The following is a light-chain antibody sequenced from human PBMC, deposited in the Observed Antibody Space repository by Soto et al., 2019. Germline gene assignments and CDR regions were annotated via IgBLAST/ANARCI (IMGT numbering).Light chain of an antibody. Sequence: QSVLTQPPSVSGTPGQTVTISCSGSSSNIGSKSVQWYQQLPEPAPKLLIYSNNQRPSGVPDRFSGSKSGTSASLAISGLQSADDAPYYCGAWDDNLNVLVFGGGTKLTVL. CDR2: SNN. J-gene: IGLJ2*01. V-gene: IGLV1-44*01. CDR1: SSNIGSKS. CDR3: GAWDDNLNVLV.